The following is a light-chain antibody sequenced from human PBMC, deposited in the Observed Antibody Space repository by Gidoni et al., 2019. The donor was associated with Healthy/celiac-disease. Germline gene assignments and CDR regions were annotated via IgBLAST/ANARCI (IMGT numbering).Light chain of an antibody. V-gene: IGKV4-1*01. CDR2: GAS. Sequence: DIVMTQSPASLALSLGERATINCKSSQSVLYSSNNKNYLAWYQQKPGQPPKLLIYGASTRESGVPDRFSGSGSGTDFTLTISSLQAEDVAVYYCQQYYSTPWTFGQGTKVEIK. CDR1: QSVLYSSNNKNY. CDR3: QQYYSTPWT. J-gene: IGKJ1*01.